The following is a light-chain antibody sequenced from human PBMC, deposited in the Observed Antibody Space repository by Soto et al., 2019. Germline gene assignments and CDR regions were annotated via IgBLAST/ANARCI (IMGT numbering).Light chain of an antibody. CDR2: GAS. CDR3: QQYGSSPPWK. Sequence: EIVLTQSPGTLSLSPGERATLSCRASQSVSSSYLAWYQQKPGQAPRLLIYGASSRATGIPDRFSGSGSGTDFTLTISRLGPEDFAVYYCQQYGSSPPWKFGQGTKVEI. J-gene: IGKJ1*01. CDR1: QSVSSSY. V-gene: IGKV3-20*01.